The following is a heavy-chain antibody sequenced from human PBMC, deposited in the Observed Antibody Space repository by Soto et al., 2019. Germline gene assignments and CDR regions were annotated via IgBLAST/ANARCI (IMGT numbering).Heavy chain of an antibody. D-gene: IGHD2-15*01. CDR3: AREGPPDIAWFDP. CDR1: GGTFSIYT. Sequence: QVQLVQSGAEVKKPGSSVKVSCKASGGTFSIYTISWVRQAPGQGLEWMGGSANSAQKFQGRLTVTADESTSTLYLELSSVTSEDTAVYYCAREGPPDIAWFDPWGQGTLVSVSA. J-gene: IGHJ5*02. CDR2: SA. V-gene: IGHV1-69*01.